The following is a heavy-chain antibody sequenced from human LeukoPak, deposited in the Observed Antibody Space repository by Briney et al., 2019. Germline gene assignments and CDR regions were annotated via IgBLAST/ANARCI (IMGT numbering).Heavy chain of an antibody. D-gene: IGHD6-13*01. V-gene: IGHV4-59*01. CDR3: ARAPPSLYYYFDY. Sequence: SETLSLTCTVSGGSISSYYWSWIRQPPGKGLEWIGYIYYSGSTNYNPSLKSRVTISVDTSKNQFSLKLSSVTAADTAVYYCARAPPSLYYYFDYWGQGTLVTVSS. CDR1: GGSISSYY. CDR2: IYYSGST. J-gene: IGHJ4*02.